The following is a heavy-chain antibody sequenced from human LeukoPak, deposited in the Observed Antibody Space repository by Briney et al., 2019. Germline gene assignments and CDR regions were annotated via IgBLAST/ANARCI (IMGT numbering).Heavy chain of an antibody. CDR2: INPNSGGT. Sequence: GASAKVSCKASGYTFTGYYMHWVRQAPGQGLEWMGWINPNSGGTNYAQKFQGRVTMTRDTSISTAYMELSRLRSDDTAVYYCARGSGDGYNYHSEVPDDAFDIWGQGTMVTVSS. V-gene: IGHV1-2*02. CDR3: ARGSGDGYNYHSEVPDDAFDI. J-gene: IGHJ3*02. CDR1: GYTFTGYY. D-gene: IGHD5-24*01.